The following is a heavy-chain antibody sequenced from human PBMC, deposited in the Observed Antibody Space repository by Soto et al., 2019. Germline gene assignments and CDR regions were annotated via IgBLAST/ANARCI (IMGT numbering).Heavy chain of an antibody. Sequence: SETLSLTCTVSGGSISSGGYYWSWIRKHPGKGLEWIGYIYYSGSTYYNPSLKSRVTISVDTSKNQFSLKLSSVTAADTAVYYCARGYYYDSSGYYSNYFDYWGQGTLVTVS. D-gene: IGHD3-22*01. CDR3: ARGYYYDSSGYYSNYFDY. CDR1: GGSISSGGYY. V-gene: IGHV4-31*03. CDR2: IYYSGST. J-gene: IGHJ4*02.